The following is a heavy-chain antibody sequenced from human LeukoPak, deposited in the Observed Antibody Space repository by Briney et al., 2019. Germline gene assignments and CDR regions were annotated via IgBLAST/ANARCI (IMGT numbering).Heavy chain of an antibody. D-gene: IGHD1-26*01. V-gene: IGHV3-33*06. CDR2: IWYDGSSK. CDR1: GFTFSSYG. Sequence: PGGSLRLSCAASGFTFSSYGMHWVRQAPGKGLEWVAVIWYDGSSKYYADSVKGRFTISRDNSKNTLYLQMNSLRAEDTAVYYCAKDWEDAIDPWGQGTLVTVSS. J-gene: IGHJ5*02. CDR3: AKDWEDAIDP.